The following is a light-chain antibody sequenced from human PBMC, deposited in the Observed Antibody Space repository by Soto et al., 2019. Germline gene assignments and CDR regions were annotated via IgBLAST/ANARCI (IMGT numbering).Light chain of an antibody. V-gene: IGLV4-69*01. CDR1: SGHSDFA. Sequence: QSVLTQSPSASASLGASVKLTCTLSSGHSDFAIAWHQQQPEKGPRYLMKLDSDGSHSKGDGISDRFSGSSSGAERYLPISRLQSEDAADYYCQTWGSCIVVFGGGTKLTV. CDR2: LDSDGSH. J-gene: IGLJ2*01. CDR3: QTWGSCIVV.